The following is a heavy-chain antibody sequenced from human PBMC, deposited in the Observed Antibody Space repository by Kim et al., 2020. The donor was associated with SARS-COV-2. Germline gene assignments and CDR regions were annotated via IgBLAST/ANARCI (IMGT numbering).Heavy chain of an antibody. J-gene: IGHJ4*02. CDR3: AKLKTMLQGVNYFDS. CDR2: LGGGGEST. D-gene: IGHD3-10*01. V-gene: IGHV3-23*01. CDR1: GFSFSRQA. Sequence: GGSLRLSCEASGFSFSRQAMTWVRQAPGKGLEWVSALGGGGESTYYADSVRGRFTISRDISTNTLYLHMSSLRVEDTAIYYCAKLKTMLQGVNYFDSRGQGILVTVSA.